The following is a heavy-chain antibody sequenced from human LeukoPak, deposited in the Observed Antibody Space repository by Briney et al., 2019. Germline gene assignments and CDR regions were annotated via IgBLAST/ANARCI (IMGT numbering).Heavy chain of an antibody. CDR2: ISSSGGSI. V-gene: IGHV3-48*03. D-gene: IGHD3-10*01. CDR1: GFTFSSYE. Sequence: GGSLRLSCTASGFTFSSYERNWVRQAGGEGVERGSYISSSGGSIDYADSVKGRFTISRDNAKNSLYLQMNSLRAEDTAVYYCARDGGDYGSGSYYAYWGQGTLVTVSS. CDR3: ARDGGDYGSGSYYAY. J-gene: IGHJ4*02.